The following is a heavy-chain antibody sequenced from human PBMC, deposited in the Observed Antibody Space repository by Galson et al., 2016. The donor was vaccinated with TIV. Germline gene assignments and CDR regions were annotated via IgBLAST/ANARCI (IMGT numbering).Heavy chain of an antibody. J-gene: IGHJ6*02. CDR2: IYPGDSDT. CDR1: GSRFSHSW. Sequence: QSGAEVKKPGGSLKISCKTSGSRFSHSWIGWVRQKPGKGLEWVGHIYPGDSDTRYSPSFQGHVTISADTSIDTAYLQWGSLKASDTAIYYCARHGYDFWNGQDYFFYGMDVWGQGTTVTVSS. CDR3: ARHGYDFWNGQDYFFYGMDV. D-gene: IGHD3-3*01. V-gene: IGHV5-51*01.